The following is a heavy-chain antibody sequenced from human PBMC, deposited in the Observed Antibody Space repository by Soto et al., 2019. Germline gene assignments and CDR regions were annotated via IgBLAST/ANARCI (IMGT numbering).Heavy chain of an antibody. J-gene: IGHJ6*02. Sequence: SVKVSCKASGGTFSSYAVSWVRQAPGQGLEWMGGIIPIFGTANYAQKFQGRVTITADESTSTAYMELSSLRSEDTAVYYCARIDDSSGYYNYYYYYGMDVWGQGTTVTVSS. CDR1: GGTFSSYA. V-gene: IGHV1-69*13. D-gene: IGHD3-22*01. CDR3: ARIDDSSGYYNYYYYYGMDV. CDR2: IIPIFGTA.